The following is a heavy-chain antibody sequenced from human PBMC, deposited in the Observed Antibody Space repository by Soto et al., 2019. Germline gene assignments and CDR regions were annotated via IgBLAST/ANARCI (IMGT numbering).Heavy chain of an antibody. D-gene: IGHD4-17*01. CDR1: GFTFSSYA. CDR3: AKQSVPRPRKTVTFDF. J-gene: IGHJ5*01. V-gene: IGHV3-23*01. Sequence: EVQLLESGGGLVQPGGSLRLSCAASGFTFSSYAMSWVRQAPGKGLEWVSAISGSGGSTYYADSVKGRFTISRDNSKNTLYLQMNSLRAEDTAVYYGAKQSVPRPRKTVTFDFWGQGTLVTVSS. CDR2: ISGSGGST.